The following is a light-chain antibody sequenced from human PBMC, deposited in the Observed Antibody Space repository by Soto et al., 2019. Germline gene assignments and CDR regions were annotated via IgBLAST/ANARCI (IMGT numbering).Light chain of an antibody. CDR2: ANT. J-gene: IGLJ1*01. CDR3: QSYDSSLSGYV. Sequence: QSVLTQPPSVSGAPGQRVTISCTGSSSNIGPTYDVHWYQQLPGTAPKLRIYANTNRPSGVPDRFSGSKSGTSASLAITGLQAEDEADYFCQSYDSSLSGYVFGTGTKVTVL. V-gene: IGLV1-40*01. CDR1: SSNIGPTYD.